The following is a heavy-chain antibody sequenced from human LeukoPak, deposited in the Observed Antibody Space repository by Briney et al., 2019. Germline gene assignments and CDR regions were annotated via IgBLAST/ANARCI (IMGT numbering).Heavy chain of an antibody. J-gene: IGHJ4*02. V-gene: IGHV3-21*04. CDR3: ARVSQWLVPY. CDR1: GFTFSTSS. Sequence: GGSLRLSCAASGFTFSTSSMNWVRQAPGKGLEWVSSITSSSSQKYYTDSVKGRFTISRDNAKNSLYLQMNSLRAEDTAVYYCARVSQWLVPYWGQGTLVTVSS. CDR2: ITSSSSQK. D-gene: IGHD6-19*01.